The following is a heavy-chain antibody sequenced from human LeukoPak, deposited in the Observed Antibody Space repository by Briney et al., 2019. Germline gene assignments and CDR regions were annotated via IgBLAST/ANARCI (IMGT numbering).Heavy chain of an antibody. CDR3: AKNSSVFHYDSRNFAY. CDR1: GFTFSTYE. CDR2: ISSSGSTI. Sequence: GALRLSCAASGFTFSTYEMNWVRQAPGKGLEWVSYISSSGSTIYYAHSVKGRFTISRDNSKNTLYLQMTSLRAEDTAVFYCAKNSSVFHYDSRNFAYCSQGTLATVSS. D-gene: IGHD3-22*01. V-gene: IGHV3-48*03. J-gene: IGHJ4*02.